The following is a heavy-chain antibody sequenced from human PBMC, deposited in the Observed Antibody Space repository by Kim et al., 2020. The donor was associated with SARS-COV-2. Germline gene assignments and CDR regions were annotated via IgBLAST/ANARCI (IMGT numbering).Heavy chain of an antibody. CDR3: ARGPPIGGGDCYSH. CDR2: IYYTGSS. D-gene: IGHD2-21*02. J-gene: IGHJ4*02. CDR1: GGSISSGDYY. Sequence: SETLSLTCTVSGGSISSGDYYWSWIRQPPGKGLEWIGYIYYTGSSHYNPSLNSRVTISIDTSKNQFSLKVSPVTAADTAGYYCARGPPIGGGDCYSHWGQGTLVTVSS. V-gene: IGHV4-30-4*01.